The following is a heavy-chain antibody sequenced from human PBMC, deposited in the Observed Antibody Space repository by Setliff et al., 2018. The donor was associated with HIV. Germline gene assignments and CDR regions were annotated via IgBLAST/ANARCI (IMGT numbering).Heavy chain of an antibody. CDR2: IEPSSGGT. CDR1: GYTFTAYY. V-gene: IGHV1-2*06. J-gene: IGHJ3*01. CDR3: ARQDHSSVNSGSLYAFDV. Sequence: ASVKVSCKASGYTFTAYYIHWVRQAPGHGLQLMGRIEPSSGGTNYIQKFQGRVTITRDTSIYTVYMELNGLTSDDTAVYYCARQDHSSVNSGSLYAFDVWGQGTMVTVSS. D-gene: IGHD3-22*01.